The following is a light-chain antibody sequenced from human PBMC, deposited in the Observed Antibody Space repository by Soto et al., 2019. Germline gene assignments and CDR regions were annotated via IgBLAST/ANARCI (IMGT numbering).Light chain of an antibody. Sequence: QSVLAQPASVSGSPGQSITISCTGTSSDVGAYNYVSWYQHHPGKAPRLMISEVTNRPSGVSNRFSGSKSSNSASLTISGLQPDDEADYYCSSYTGSSTLYVFGTGTKVTVL. J-gene: IGLJ1*01. V-gene: IGLV2-14*01. CDR1: SSDVGAYNY. CDR2: EVT. CDR3: SSYTGSSTLYV.